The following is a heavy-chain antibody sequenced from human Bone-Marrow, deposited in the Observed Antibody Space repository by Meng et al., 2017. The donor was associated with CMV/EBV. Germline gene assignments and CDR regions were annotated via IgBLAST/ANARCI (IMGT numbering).Heavy chain of an antibody. Sequence: GESLKISCAASGFTFSSYGMHWVRQAPGKGLEWVSRINSDGSSTSYADSVKGRFTISRDNSKNSLYLQMNSLRTEDTALYYCAKDFGVVTTYYFDYWGQGTLVTVSS. CDR1: GFTFSSYG. V-gene: IGHV3-74*01. D-gene: IGHD3-3*01. CDR3: AKDFGVVTTYYFDY. CDR2: INSDGSST. J-gene: IGHJ4*02.